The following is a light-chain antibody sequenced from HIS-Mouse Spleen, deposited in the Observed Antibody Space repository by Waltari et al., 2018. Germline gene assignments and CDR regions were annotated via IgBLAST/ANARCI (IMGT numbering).Light chain of an antibody. V-gene: IGLV3-21*02. J-gene: IGLJ3*02. CDR2: DDS. Sequence: SYVLTQPPSVSVAPGQTARLTCGGNNIGSKSVNGYQQKPGQAPVLVVYDDSDRPSGIPARFSGSNSGNTATLTISRVEAGDEADYYCQVWDSSSDHWVFGGGTKLTVL. CDR3: QVWDSSSDHWV. CDR1: NIGSKS.